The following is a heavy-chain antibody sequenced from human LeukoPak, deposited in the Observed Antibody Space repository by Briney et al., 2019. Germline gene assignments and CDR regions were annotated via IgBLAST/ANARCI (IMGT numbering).Heavy chain of an antibody. Sequence: ASVKVSCTASGYTFTGYYMHWVRQAPGQGLEWMGWINPNSGGTNYAQKFQGWVTMTRDTSISTAYMELSRLRSDDTAVYYCARAPITMVRGVYYDMDVWGQGTTVTVSS. V-gene: IGHV1-2*04. D-gene: IGHD3-10*01. CDR2: INPNSGGT. CDR1: GYTFTGYY. CDR3: ARAPITMVRGVYYDMDV. J-gene: IGHJ6*02.